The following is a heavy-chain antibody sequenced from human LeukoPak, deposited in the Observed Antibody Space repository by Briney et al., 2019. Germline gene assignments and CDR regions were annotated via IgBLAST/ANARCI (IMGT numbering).Heavy chain of an antibody. V-gene: IGHV4-59*01. CDR2: IYYSGST. CDR3: ARDDPASGQWFGVFDY. D-gene: IGHD3-10*01. Sequence: PSETLSLTCTVSGGSISSYFWSWIRQPPGKGLEWIWYIYYSGSTNYNPSLKSRVTISVDTSKNQFSLKLSSVTAADTAVYYCARDDPASGQWFGVFDYWGQGTLVTVSS. CDR1: GGSISSYF. J-gene: IGHJ4*02.